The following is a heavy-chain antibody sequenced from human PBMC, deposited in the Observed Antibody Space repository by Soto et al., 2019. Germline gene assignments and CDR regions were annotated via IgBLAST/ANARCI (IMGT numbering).Heavy chain of an antibody. CDR3: AKDSGRYYEPTDYYYYGMDV. Sequence: GESLKISCAASGFTFSSYAMSWVRQAPGKGLEWVSAISGSGGSTYYADSVKGRFTISRDNSKNTLYLQMNSLRAEDTAVYYCAKDSGRYYEPTDYYYYGMDVWGQGTPVTVYS. D-gene: IGHD1-26*01. J-gene: IGHJ6*02. V-gene: IGHV3-23*01. CDR2: ISGSGGST. CDR1: GFTFSSYA.